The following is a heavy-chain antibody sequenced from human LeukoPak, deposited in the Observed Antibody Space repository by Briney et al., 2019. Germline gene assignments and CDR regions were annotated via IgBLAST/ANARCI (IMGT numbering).Heavy chain of an antibody. J-gene: IGHJ6*03. Sequence: PGGSLRLSCAASGFTFSSYAMHWVRQAPGKGLEYVSAISSNGGSTYYANSVKGRFTISRDNSKNTLYLQMGSLRAEDMAVYYCARRGLVPKRYGYYYYYMDVWGKGTTVTVSS. CDR2: ISSNGGST. CDR3: ARRGLVPKRYGYYYYYMDV. CDR1: GFTFSSYA. D-gene: IGHD6-19*01. V-gene: IGHV3-64*01.